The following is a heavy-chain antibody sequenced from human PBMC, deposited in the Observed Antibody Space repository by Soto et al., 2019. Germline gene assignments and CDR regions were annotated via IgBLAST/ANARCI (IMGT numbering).Heavy chain of an antibody. Sequence: QVQLQQLGAGLLKPSETLSLTCAVYGGSFSGYYWTWIRQPPGTGLEWIGEINHSGGTNYNPSLKSRVTISVDTSKTQFSLKLTSVTAEDTAVYYCARDKITGLFDYWGQGTLVTVSS. D-gene: IGHD2-8*02. CDR3: ARDKITGLFDY. J-gene: IGHJ4*02. CDR1: GGSFSGYY. V-gene: IGHV4-34*01. CDR2: INHSGGT.